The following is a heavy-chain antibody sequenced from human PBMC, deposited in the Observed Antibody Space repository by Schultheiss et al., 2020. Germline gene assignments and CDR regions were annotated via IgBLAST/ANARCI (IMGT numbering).Heavy chain of an antibody. J-gene: IGHJ6*02. CDR2: INPSGSSA. CDR3: ARARANYGEGNGAGRYHGMDI. CDR1: GYTFTTYY. Sequence: SVKVSCKASGYTFTTYYMHWVRQAPGEGLEWMGIINPSGSSATYEQKFQGRGTMTRDTSTSTVYMGLRRLTSEDTAVYYCARARANYGEGNGAGRYHGMDIWGQGTTVTVSS. V-gene: IGHV1-46*03. D-gene: IGHD3-10*01.